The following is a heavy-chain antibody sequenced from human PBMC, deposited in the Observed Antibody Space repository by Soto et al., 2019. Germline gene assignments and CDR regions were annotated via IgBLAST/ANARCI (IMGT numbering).Heavy chain of an antibody. J-gene: IGHJ6*02. CDR2: IGPDGSSA. Sequence: EVQLVESGGGLVQPGGSLRLSCAASGYSLSTYWMHWVRQIPGQGLTWVSRIGPDGSSATYADSVKGRFTISRDNANNALYLQMNSLRVEDTAVYYCASEHSGHDNGADYYHGVDVWGQGTTVTVSS. V-gene: IGHV3-74*03. CDR1: GYSLSTYW. D-gene: IGHD3-10*01. CDR3: ASEHSGHDNGADYYHGVDV.